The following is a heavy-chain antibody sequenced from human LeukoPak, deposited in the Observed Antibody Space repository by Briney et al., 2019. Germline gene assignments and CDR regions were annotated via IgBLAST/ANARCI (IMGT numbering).Heavy chain of an antibody. CDR1: GFTLSSYW. Sequence: QAGGSLRLSCAASGFTLSSYWMSWVRQAPGKGLEWVANIKQDGSEKYYVDSVKGRFTISRDNAKNSLYLQMNSLRAEDTAVYYCARDGGSYPRGEFDYWGQGTLVTVSS. J-gene: IGHJ4*02. V-gene: IGHV3-7*01. D-gene: IGHD1-26*01. CDR3: ARDGGSYPRGEFDY. CDR2: IKQDGSEK.